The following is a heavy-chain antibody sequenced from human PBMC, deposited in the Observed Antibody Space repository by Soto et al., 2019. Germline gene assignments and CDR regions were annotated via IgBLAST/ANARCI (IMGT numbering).Heavy chain of an antibody. V-gene: IGHV1-69*13. CDR2: IIPIFGTA. CDR3: ARNIYPGIAAAGRDYYYYYYGMDV. D-gene: IGHD6-13*01. J-gene: IGHJ6*02. CDR1: GGTFGSYA. Sequence: SVKVSCKASGGTFGSYAISWVLQAPGQGLEWMGGIIPIFGTANYAQKFQGRVTITADESTSTAYMELSSLRSEDTAVYYCARNIYPGIAAAGRDYYYYYYGMDVWGQGTTVTVSS.